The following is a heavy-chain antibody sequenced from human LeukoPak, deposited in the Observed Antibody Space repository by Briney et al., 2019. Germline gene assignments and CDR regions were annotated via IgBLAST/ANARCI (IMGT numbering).Heavy chain of an antibody. CDR2: IIPIFGTA. J-gene: IGHJ6*02. CDR3: ARSDDFRSPYGMDV. V-gene: IGHV1-69*13. D-gene: IGHD3-3*01. CDR1: GGTFSSYA. Sequence: ASVKVSCKASGGTFSSYAISWVRQAPGQGLEWVGGIIPIFGTANYAQKFQGRVTITADESASTAYMELSSLRSEDTAVYYCARSDDFRSPYGMDVWGQGTTVTVSS.